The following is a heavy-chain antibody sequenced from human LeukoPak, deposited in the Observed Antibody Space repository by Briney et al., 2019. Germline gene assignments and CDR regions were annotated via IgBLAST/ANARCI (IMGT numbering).Heavy chain of an antibody. Sequence: SSETLSLTCTVSGGSIISYYWNWIRQPAGKGLEWIGRIYSSGSTNYNPSLKSRVTMSVDTSKKQFSPKLSSVTAADTAVYYCAGVWGSYRRYFDYWGQGTLVTVSS. CDR2: IYSSGST. CDR1: GGSIISYY. CDR3: AGVWGSYRRYFDY. D-gene: IGHD3-16*02. V-gene: IGHV4-4*07. J-gene: IGHJ4*02.